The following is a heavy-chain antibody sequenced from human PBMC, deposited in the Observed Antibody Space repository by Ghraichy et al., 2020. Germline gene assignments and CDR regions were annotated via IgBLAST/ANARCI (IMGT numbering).Heavy chain of an antibody. CDR3: ATGEMATNFDY. J-gene: IGHJ4*02. Sequence: SETLSLTCTVSGGSISSYYWSWIRQPPGKGLEWIGYVYYSGSTNYNPSLKSRVTISVDTSKNQFSLKLSSVTAADTAVYFCATGEMATNFDYWGQGTLVTVSS. CDR1: GGSISSYY. V-gene: IGHV4-59*01. D-gene: IGHD5-24*01. CDR2: VYYSGST.